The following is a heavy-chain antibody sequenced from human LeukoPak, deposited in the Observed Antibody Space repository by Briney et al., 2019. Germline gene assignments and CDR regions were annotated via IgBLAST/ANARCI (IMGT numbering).Heavy chain of an antibody. CDR2: IYYSGST. CDR3: ARETSQKGAHYMDV. D-gene: IGHD3-16*01. Sequence: PSETLSLTCSVSGRSISPYYWSWIRQPPGKGLEWIGYIYYSGSTNYNPSLKSRVTISVDTSKNQFSLKLTSVTAADTAVYYCARETSQKGAHYMDVWGKGTTVTISS. V-gene: IGHV4-59*01. CDR1: GRSISPYY. J-gene: IGHJ6*03.